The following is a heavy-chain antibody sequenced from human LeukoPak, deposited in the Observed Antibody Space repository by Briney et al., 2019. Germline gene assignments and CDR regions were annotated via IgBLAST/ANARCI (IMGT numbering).Heavy chain of an antibody. J-gene: IGHJ6*02. CDR3: ARGYIVVVPGAMDYYGMNV. CDR1: GGTFRNYG. Sequence: EASVKVSCKASGGTFRNYGVSWVRQAPGQGLEWMGGIIPVFGTANYAQKSQDRVTITADENRSIVYMEVSSLRSEDTAVYYCARGYIVVVPGAMDYYGMNVWGQGTTVTVSS. CDR2: IIPVFGTA. V-gene: IGHV1-69*13. D-gene: IGHD2-2*01.